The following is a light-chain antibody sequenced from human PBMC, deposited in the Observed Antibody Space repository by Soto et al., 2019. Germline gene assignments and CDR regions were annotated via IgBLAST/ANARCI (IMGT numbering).Light chain of an antibody. CDR3: QQYGSSPPVT. V-gene: IGKV3-20*01. Sequence: EIVLTQSPGTLSFSPGERATLSCRASQSVSSSYLAWYQQKPGQAPRLLIYGASGRATGIPDRFSGSGSGTDFTLTINRLEPEDFAVYYCQQYGSSPPVTFGQGTRLEIK. CDR2: GAS. CDR1: QSVSSSY. J-gene: IGKJ5*01.